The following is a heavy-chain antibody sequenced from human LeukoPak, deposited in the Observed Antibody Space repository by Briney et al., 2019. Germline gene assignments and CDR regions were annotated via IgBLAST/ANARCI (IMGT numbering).Heavy chain of an antibody. CDR1: GFTFSSYS. Sequence: KPGGSLRLSCAASGFTFSSYSMNWVRQAPGKGLEWVSSISSSSSYIYYADSVKGRFTISRDNAKNSLYLQMNSLRAEDTAVYYCARALREFYSSNWYGEFDYWGQGTLVTVSS. V-gene: IGHV3-21*01. D-gene: IGHD6-13*01. CDR2: ISSSSSYI. CDR3: ARALREFYSSNWYGEFDY. J-gene: IGHJ4*02.